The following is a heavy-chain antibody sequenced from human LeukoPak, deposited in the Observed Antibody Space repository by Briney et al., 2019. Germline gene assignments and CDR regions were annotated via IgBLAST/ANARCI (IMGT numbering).Heavy chain of an antibody. Sequence: ASVKVSCKASGYTFTSYDINWVRQATGQGLEWMGWMNPNSGNTGYAQKFQGRVTITRNTSISTAYMELSSLRSEDTAVYYCARVGRLGGSYPFDYWGQGTLVTVSS. CDR1: GYTFTSYD. CDR3: ARVGRLGGSYPFDY. V-gene: IGHV1-8*03. D-gene: IGHD1-26*01. J-gene: IGHJ4*02. CDR2: MNPNSGNT.